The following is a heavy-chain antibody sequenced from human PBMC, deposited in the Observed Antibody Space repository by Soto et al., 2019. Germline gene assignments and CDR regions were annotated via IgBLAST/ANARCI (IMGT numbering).Heavy chain of an antibody. CDR3: ARRPYQWLSKTYAFDI. CDR1: GDSVSSNSAA. V-gene: IGHV6-1*01. D-gene: IGHD6-19*01. J-gene: IGHJ3*02. Sequence: SQTLSLTCVISGDSVSSNSAAWNWIRQSPSRGLEWLGRTYYRSKWYNDYAVSVKSRITINPDTSKNQFSLQLNSVTPEDTAVYYCARRPYQWLSKTYAFDIWGQGTMVTVSS. CDR2: TYYRSKWYN.